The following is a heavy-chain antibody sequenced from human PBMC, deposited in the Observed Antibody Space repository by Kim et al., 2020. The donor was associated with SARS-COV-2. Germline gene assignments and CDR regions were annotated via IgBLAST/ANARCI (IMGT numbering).Heavy chain of an antibody. Sequence: GGSLRLSCAASGFTFSSYSMNWVRQAPGKGLEWVSSISSSSSYIYYADSVKGRFTISRDNAKNSLYLQMNSLRAEDTAVYYCARDPSTDYDILTGYKNWFDPWGQGTLVTVSS. CDR2: ISSSSSYI. D-gene: IGHD3-9*01. J-gene: IGHJ5*02. V-gene: IGHV3-21*01. CDR3: ARDPSTDYDILTGYKNWFDP. CDR1: GFTFSSYS.